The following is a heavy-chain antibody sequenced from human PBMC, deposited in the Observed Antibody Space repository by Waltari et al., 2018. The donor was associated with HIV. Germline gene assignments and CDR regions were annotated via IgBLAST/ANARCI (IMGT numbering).Heavy chain of an antibody. J-gene: IGHJ4*02. CDR2: IYYSGST. V-gene: IGHV4-39*01. Sequence: QPQLAESGPGLVKPSGTLSLTCTVSGCPLSSSSLYWGWIRQPPGKGRGGSGSIYYSGSTYYNPSLKSRGTISGDTSKNQFSLKLSSVTAADTAVDYCARADIVLMVYAPHFDYWGQGTLVTVSS. D-gene: IGHD2-8*01. CDR3: ARADIVLMVYAPHFDY. CDR1: GCPLSSSSLY.